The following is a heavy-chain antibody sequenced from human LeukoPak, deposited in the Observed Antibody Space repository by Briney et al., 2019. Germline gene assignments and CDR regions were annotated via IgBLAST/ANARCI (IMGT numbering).Heavy chain of an antibody. Sequence: ASVKVSCKASGYTFTSYGISWVRQAPGQGLEWMGWISAYNGNTNYAQKFQGRVTMTEDTSTDTAYMELSSLRSEDTAVYYCATDNVGKALGAFDIWGQGTMVTVSS. CDR3: ATDNVGKALGAFDI. D-gene: IGHD7-27*01. CDR2: ISAYNGNT. V-gene: IGHV1-18*01. CDR1: GYTFTSYG. J-gene: IGHJ3*02.